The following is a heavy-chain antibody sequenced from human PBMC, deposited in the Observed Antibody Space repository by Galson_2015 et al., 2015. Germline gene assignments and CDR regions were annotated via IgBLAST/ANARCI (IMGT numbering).Heavy chain of an antibody. CDR2: ISSSSSYT. CDR1: GFTFSDYY. D-gene: IGHD2-15*01. Sequence: SLRLSCAASGFTFSDYYMSWIRQAPGKGLEWVSYISSSSSYTHYADSVKGRFTISRDNAKNSLYLQMNSLRAEDTAVYYCARGDKYCSGGSCYPDYWGQGTLVTVSS. CDR3: ARGDKYCSGGSCYPDY. J-gene: IGHJ4*02. V-gene: IGHV3-11*05.